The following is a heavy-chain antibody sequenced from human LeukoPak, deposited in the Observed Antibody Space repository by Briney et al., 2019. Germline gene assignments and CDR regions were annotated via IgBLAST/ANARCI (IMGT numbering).Heavy chain of an antibody. CDR1: GFTFSDYY. J-gene: IGHJ5*02. CDR2: ISSSGSTI. D-gene: IGHD2-15*01. CDR3: ARDLVVVVAASNWFDP. V-gene: IGHV3-11*01. Sequence: GGFLRLSCAASGFTFSDYYMSWIRQAPGKGLEWVSYISSSGSTIYYADSVKGRFTISRDNAKNSLYLQMNSLRAEDTAVYYCARDLVVVVAASNWFDPWGQGTLVTVSS.